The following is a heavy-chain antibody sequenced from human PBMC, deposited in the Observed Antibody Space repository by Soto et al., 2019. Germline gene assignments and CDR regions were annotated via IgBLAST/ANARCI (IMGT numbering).Heavy chain of an antibody. CDR2: IKQDGSEK. V-gene: IGHV3-7*01. D-gene: IGHD6-6*01. CDR1: GFTFSSYW. CDR3: WGHASSSYYFEY. J-gene: IGHJ4*02. Sequence: SLRLSYAASGFTFSSYWMSWVRQAPGKGLEWVANIKQDGSEKYYVDSVKGRFTISRDNAKNSLYLQMNSLRAEDTAVYYCWGHASSSYYFEYWGQGTLVTVSS.